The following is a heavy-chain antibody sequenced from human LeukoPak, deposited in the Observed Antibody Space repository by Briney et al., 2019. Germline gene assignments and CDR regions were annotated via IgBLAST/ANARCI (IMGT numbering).Heavy chain of an antibody. J-gene: IGHJ4*02. V-gene: IGHV4-39*07. CDR1: GGSISSSSYY. D-gene: IGHD4-17*01. CDR3: ARDRIFYGDYRPLFFDY. Sequence: PSETLSLTCTVSGGSISSSSYYWGWIRQPPGKGLEWIGSIYYSGSTYYNPSLKSRVTISVDASKNQFSLKLSSVTAADTAVYYCARDRIFYGDYRPLFFDYWGQGTLVTVSS. CDR2: IYYSGST.